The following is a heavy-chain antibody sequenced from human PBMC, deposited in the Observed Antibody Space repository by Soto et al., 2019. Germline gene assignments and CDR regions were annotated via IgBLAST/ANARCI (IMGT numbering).Heavy chain of an antibody. CDR3: ARALGYTYGHLPIDY. Sequence: SETLSLTCAVYGGSFIGYYWSWIRQPPGKGLEWIGEINHSGSTNYNPSLKSRVTISVDRSKNQFSLNLSSVTAADTALYYCARALGYTYGHLPIDYWGQGTLVTVSS. V-gene: IGHV4-34*01. D-gene: IGHD5-18*01. J-gene: IGHJ4*02. CDR1: GGSFIGYY. CDR2: INHSGST.